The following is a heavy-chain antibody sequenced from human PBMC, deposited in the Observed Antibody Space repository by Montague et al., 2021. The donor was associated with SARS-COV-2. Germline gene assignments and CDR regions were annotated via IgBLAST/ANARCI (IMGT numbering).Heavy chain of an antibody. D-gene: IGHD4-11*01. Sequence: SETLSFTCTVSGGSITSSTYYWGWIRQPPGKGLEWIARIYYGGNNFYNSSLKSRVAISVDTSKNHFSLKLSSVTAADTAVYYCARTVGSDDAFDVWGQGTMVTVYS. CDR2: IYYGGNN. J-gene: IGHJ3*01. V-gene: IGHV4-39*02. CDR1: GGSITSSTYY. CDR3: ARTVGSDDAFDV.